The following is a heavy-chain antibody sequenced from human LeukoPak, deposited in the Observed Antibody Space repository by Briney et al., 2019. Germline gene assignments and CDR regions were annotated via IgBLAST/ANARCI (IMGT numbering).Heavy chain of an antibody. CDR1: GGSISSYY. Sequence: SETLSLTCTVSGGSISSYYWSWIRQPPGKGLEWIGYIYYSGSTNYNPSLKSRVTISVDTSKNQFSLKLSSATAADTAVYYCARVLTGHDAPSGYYGMDVWGQGTTVTVSS. D-gene: IGHD3-9*01. CDR3: ARVLTGHDAPSGYYGMDV. CDR2: IYYSGST. J-gene: IGHJ6*02. V-gene: IGHV4-59*01.